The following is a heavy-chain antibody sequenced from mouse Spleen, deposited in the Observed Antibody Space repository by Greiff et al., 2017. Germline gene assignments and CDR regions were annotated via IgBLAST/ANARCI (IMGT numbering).Heavy chain of an antibody. CDR3: ARPDGYRLAMDY. Sequence: EVQLQQSGPELVKPGASVKISCKASGYTFTDYYMNWVKQSHGKSLEWIGDINPNNGGTSYNQKFKGKATLTVDKSSSTAYMELRSLTSEDSAVYYCARPDGYRLAMDYWGQGTSVTVSS. D-gene: IGHD2-3*01. CDR2: INPNNGGT. J-gene: IGHJ4*01. V-gene: IGHV1-26*01. CDR1: GYTFTDYY.